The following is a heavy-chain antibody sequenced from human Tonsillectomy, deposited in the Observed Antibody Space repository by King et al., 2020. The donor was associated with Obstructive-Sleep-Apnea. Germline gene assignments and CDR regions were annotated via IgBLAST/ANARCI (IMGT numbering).Heavy chain of an antibody. D-gene: IGHD3-10*01. V-gene: IGHV4-34*01. CDR1: GGSFSGYY. CDR3: ARGRGGYYYYYGMDV. J-gene: IGHJ6*02. CDR2: INRSGST. Sequence: VQLQQWGAGLLKPSETLSLTCAVYGGSFSGYYWSWIRQPPGKGLEWLGEINRSGSTNYNPSLKSRVTISVGTSKNQFSLKLSSVTAADTAVYYCARGRGGYYYYYGMDVWGQGTTVTVSS.